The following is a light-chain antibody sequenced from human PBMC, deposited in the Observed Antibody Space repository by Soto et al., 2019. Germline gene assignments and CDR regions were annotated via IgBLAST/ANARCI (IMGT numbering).Light chain of an antibody. CDR2: ANT. CDR1: SSNIGAAYD. J-gene: IGLJ1*01. V-gene: IGLV1-40*01. CDR3: QSYDSSLSGYV. Sequence: QSVLTQPPSVSVAPGQMVTISCTGSSSNIGAAYDVHWYQQRPGTAPKLLVYANTNRPSGVPGRFSGSKSGTSASLAITGLQAEDEADYYCQSYDSSLSGYVFGTATSVTVL.